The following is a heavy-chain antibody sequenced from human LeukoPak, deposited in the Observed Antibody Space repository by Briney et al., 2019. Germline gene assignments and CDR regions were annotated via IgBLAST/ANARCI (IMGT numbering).Heavy chain of an antibody. V-gene: IGHV1-69*06. CDR3: ARENYYGSGSYYPFGY. CDR2: IIPIFGTA. J-gene: IGHJ4*02. D-gene: IGHD3-10*01. Sequence: SVKVSCKASGGTFSSYAISWVRQAPGQGLEWMGGIIPIFGTANYAQKFQGRVMITADKSTSTAYMELSSLRSEDTAVYYCARENYYGSGSYYPFGYWGQGTLVTVSS. CDR1: GGTFSSYA.